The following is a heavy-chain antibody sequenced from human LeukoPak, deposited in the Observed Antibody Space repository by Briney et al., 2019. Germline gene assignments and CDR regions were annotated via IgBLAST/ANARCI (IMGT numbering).Heavy chain of an antibody. CDR2: LYYSGST. J-gene: IGHJ4*02. D-gene: IGHD2-21*01. V-gene: IGHV4-39*01. CDR3: ARNIPVTRWGY. CDR1: GGSISTSSYY. Sequence: SETLSLTCTVSGGSISTSSYYWGWIRQPPGKGLEWIGSLYYSGSTYYNPSLKSRVTISVDTSKNRFSLKLSSVTAADTAVYYCARNIPVTRWGYWGQGTLVTVSS.